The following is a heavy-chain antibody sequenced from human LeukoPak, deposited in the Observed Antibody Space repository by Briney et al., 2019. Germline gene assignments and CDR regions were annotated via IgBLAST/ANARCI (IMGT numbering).Heavy chain of an antibody. CDR1: GGSISGGDYY. Sequence: SQTLSLTCTVSGGSISGGDYYWSWIRQPPGKGLEWIGYIYYSGSTYYNPSLKSRVIISADTSKNQFSLNLSSVTAADTAVYFCARVSTGTAYPWGQGTLVTVSS. V-gene: IGHV4-30-4*08. CDR2: IYYSGST. J-gene: IGHJ5*02. CDR3: ARVSTGTAYP. D-gene: IGHD1-1*01.